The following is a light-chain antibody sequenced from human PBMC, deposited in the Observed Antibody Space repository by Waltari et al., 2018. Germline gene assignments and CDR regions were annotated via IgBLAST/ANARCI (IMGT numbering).Light chain of an antibody. V-gene: IGLV2-14*03. CDR2: DVS. CDR1: SIDVGDYNF. Sequence: QSALTQPASVSGSPGQSITISCTGTSIDVGDYNFVSWYQHHPGKAPKLILYDVSDRPSGVSNRFSGSKAGNTASLTISGLQAEDEAMYYCSSFTGSSFVLFGGGTMLTVL. CDR3: SSFTGSSFVL. J-gene: IGLJ2*01.